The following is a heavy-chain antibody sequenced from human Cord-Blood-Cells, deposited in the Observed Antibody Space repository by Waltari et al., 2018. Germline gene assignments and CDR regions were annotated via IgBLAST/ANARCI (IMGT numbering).Heavy chain of an antibody. CDR3: ARDVGGEVVPAAKYNWFDP. Sequence: QVQLQESGPGLVKPSETLSLTCTVSGGSISSYYWSWIRQPAGTGLEWIGRIYTSGSTNYNPSLKSRVTMSVDTSKNQFSLKLSSVTAADTAVYYCARDVGGEVVPAAKYNWFDPWGQGTLVTVSS. CDR1: GGSISSYY. J-gene: IGHJ5*02. V-gene: IGHV4-4*07. CDR2: IYTSGST. D-gene: IGHD2-2*01.